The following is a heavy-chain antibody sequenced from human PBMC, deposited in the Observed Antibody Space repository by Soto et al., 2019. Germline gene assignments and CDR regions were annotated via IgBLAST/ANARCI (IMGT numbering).Heavy chain of an antibody. CDR1: GGSISSGGYY. CDR3: ARGILNPKDLDY. V-gene: IGHV4-31*03. J-gene: IGHJ4*02. CDR2: IYYSGST. D-gene: IGHD3-3*02. Sequence: SETLSLTCTVSGGSISSGGYYWSWIRQHPGKGLEWIGYIYYSGSTYYNPSLKSRVTISVDTSKNQFSLKLSSVTAADTAVYYCARGILNPKDLDYWGQGTLVTVSS.